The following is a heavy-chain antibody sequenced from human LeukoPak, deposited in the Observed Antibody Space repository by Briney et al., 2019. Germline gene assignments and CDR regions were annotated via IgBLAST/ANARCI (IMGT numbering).Heavy chain of an antibody. CDR3: TGHHQAYSRTY. V-gene: IGHV3-74*01. D-gene: IGHD4-11*01. CDR2: ISTDASST. Sequence: GGSLRLSCAASGFTFSSYGMHWVRQAPGKGLEWVSRISTDASSTTYADSVKGRFTISRDNAKDTLYLQMNSLRAEDTAVYYCTGHHQAYSRTYWGQGTLVTVSS. CDR1: GFTFSSYG. J-gene: IGHJ4*02.